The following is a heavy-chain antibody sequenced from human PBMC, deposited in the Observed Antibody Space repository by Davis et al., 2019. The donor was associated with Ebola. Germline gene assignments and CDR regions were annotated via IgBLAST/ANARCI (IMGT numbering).Heavy chain of an antibody. CDR2: IKEDGSEK. J-gene: IGHJ5*02. Sequence: GESLKISCAASGFTFSSYAMTWVRQAPGMGLEWVANIKEDGSEKRYVGSVKGRFTISRDNAKNSLYLQMSSLRAEDTAIYYCARVKCGSASCVNGDSFDPWGQGTLVTVSS. V-gene: IGHV3-7*01. D-gene: IGHD2-2*01. CDR1: GFTFSSYA. CDR3: ARVKCGSASCVNGDSFDP.